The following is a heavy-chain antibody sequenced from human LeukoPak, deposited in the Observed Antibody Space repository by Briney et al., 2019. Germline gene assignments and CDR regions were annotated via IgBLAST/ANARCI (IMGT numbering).Heavy chain of an antibody. J-gene: IGHJ5*02. CDR2: MNPNSGNT. CDR3: ARGRLTRRGYPRFDP. D-gene: IGHD5-18*01. Sequence: GASVRVSCKASGYTFTSYDINWVRQASGQGLEWMGWMNPNSGNTGYAQKFQGRVTMTRNTSISTAYMELSSLRSEDTAVYYCARGRLTRRGYPRFDPWGQGTLVTVSS. V-gene: IGHV1-8*01. CDR1: GYTFTSYD.